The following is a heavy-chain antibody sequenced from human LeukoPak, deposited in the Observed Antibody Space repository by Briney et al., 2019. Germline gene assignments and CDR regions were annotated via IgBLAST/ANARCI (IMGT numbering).Heavy chain of an antibody. J-gene: IGHJ4*02. V-gene: IGHV1-2*02. Sequence: GASVKVSCKASGYTFTGYYMHWVRQAPGQGLEWMGWINPNSGGTNYAQKFQGRVTMTRDTSISTAYMELSRLRSDDTAVYYCARRELAAAGTGRSYFDYWGQGTLVTVSS. CDR2: INPNSGGT. CDR1: GYTFTGYY. CDR3: ARRELAAAGTGRSYFDY. D-gene: IGHD6-13*01.